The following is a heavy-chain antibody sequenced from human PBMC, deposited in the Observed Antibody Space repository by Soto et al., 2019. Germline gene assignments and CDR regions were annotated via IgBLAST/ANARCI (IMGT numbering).Heavy chain of an antibody. CDR2: ISYDGSNK. CDR1: GFTFSSYG. CDR3: AKDKTFATLPKEAIVGAAYYYGMDV. J-gene: IGHJ6*02. Sequence: GGSLRLSCAASGFTFSSYGMHWVRQAPGKGLEWVAVISYDGSNKYYADSVKGRFTISRDNSKNTLYLQMNSLRAEDTAVYYCAKDKTFATLPKEAIVGAAYYYGMDVWGQGTTVTVSS. D-gene: IGHD1-26*01. V-gene: IGHV3-30*18.